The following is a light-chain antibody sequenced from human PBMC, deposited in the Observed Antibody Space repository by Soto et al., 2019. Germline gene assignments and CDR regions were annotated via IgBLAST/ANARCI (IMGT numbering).Light chain of an antibody. Sequence: MVMTQTPDTLPVSPGERATLSCRASQSVSSYLAWYQQKTGQAPRLLIYDASNRATGIPDRFSGSGSGTDLTLTISSLEPEDFAVYYCQKRSNWPWTCGQGTKVDI. J-gene: IGKJ1*01. CDR3: QKRSNWPWT. CDR1: QSVSSY. V-gene: IGKV3-11*01. CDR2: DAS.